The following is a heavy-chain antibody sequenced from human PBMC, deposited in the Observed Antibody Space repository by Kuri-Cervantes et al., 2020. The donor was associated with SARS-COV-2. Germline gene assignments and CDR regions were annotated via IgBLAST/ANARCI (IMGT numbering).Heavy chain of an antibody. CDR3: AKDLDGSGPYYFDY. CDR2: MNPNSGNT. V-gene: IGHV1-8*01. Sequence: ASVQVSCKASGYTFTSYDNNWVRQATGQGLEWMGWMNPNSGNTGYAQKFQGRVTMTRNTSISTAYMELSRLRSEDTAVYYCAKDLDGSGPYYFDYWGQGTLVTVSS. J-gene: IGHJ4*02. D-gene: IGHD3-10*01. CDR1: GYTFTSYD.